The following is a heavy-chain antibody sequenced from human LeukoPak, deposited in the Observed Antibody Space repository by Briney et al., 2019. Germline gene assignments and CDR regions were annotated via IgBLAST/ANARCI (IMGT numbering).Heavy chain of an antibody. J-gene: IGHJ4*02. D-gene: IGHD6-13*01. V-gene: IGHV3-21*01. CDR3: ARDGEAAAADY. CDR2: ISSSSSYI. Sequence: GGSLRLSCAASGFTSSSYSMNWVRQAPGKGLEWVSSISSSSSYIYYADSVKGRFTISRDNAKNSLYLQMNSLRAEDTAVYYCARDGEAAAADYWGQGTLVTVSS. CDR1: GFTSSSYS.